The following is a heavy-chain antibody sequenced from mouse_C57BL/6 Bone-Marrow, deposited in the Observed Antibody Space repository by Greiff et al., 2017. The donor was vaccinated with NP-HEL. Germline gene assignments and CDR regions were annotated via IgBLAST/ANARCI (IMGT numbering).Heavy chain of an antibody. V-gene: IGHV2-5*01. CDR3: AKKTTYYYAMDY. Sequence: QVQLKQSGPGLVQPSQSLSITCTVSGFSLTSYGVHWVRQSPGKGLEWLGVIWRGGSTDYNAAFMSRLSITKDNSKSQVFFTMNSLRADDTAIYSCAKKTTYYYAMDYWGQGTSVTVSS. D-gene: IGHD2-13*01. J-gene: IGHJ4*01. CDR2: IWRGGST. CDR1: GFSLTSYG.